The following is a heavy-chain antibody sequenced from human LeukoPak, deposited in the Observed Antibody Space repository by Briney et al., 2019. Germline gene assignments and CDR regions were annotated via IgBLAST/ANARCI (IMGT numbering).Heavy chain of an antibody. D-gene: IGHD5-24*01. CDR3: ARDTTARWLQYSYYYGMDV. CDR2: ISAYNGNT. CDR1: GYTFTSYG. Sequence: ASVKVSCKASGYTFTSYGISWVRRAPGQGLEWMGWISAYNGNTNYAQKLQGRVTMTTDTSTSTAYMELRSLRSDDTAVYYCARDTTARWLQYSYYYGMDVWGQGTTVTVSS. V-gene: IGHV1-18*01. J-gene: IGHJ6*02.